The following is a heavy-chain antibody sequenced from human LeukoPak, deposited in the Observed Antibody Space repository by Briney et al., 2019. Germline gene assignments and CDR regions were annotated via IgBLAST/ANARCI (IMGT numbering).Heavy chain of an antibody. CDR2: ISGSGGST. CDR1: GFTFSSYA. Sequence: GGSLRLSCAASGFTFSSYAMSWVRQAPGKGLEWVSAISGSGGSTYYADSVKGRFTISRDNSKNTLYLQMNSLRAEDTALYYCARSFSSSSDYFDYWGQGTLVTVSS. V-gene: IGHV3-23*01. D-gene: IGHD6-6*01. CDR3: ARSFSSSSDYFDY. J-gene: IGHJ4*02.